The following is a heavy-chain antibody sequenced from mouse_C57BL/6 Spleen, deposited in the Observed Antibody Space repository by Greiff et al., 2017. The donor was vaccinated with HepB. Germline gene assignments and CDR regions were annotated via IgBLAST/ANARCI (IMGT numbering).Heavy chain of an antibody. J-gene: IGHJ3*01. CDR1: GYTFTSYW. V-gene: IGHV1-61*01. D-gene: IGHD2-4*01. Sequence: QVQLQQPGAELVRPGSSVKLSCKASGYTFTSYWMDWVKQRPGQGLVWIGNIYPSDSETHYNQKFKDKATLTVDKSSSTAYMQLSSLTSEDSAVYYCASLIYYDYDWFAYWGQGTLVTVSA. CDR3: ASLIYYDYDWFAY. CDR2: IYPSDSET.